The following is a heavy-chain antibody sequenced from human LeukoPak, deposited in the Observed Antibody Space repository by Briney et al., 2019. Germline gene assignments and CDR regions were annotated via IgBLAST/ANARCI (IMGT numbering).Heavy chain of an antibody. CDR1: GYTFTGYY. CDR3: AREPGEYYDYPTYDY. J-gene: IGHJ4*02. V-gene: IGHV1-2*02. Sequence: ASVKVSCKASGYTFTGYYMVWVRQAPGQGLEWMGWINPNSGDTNYAQKFQGRVTMTRDTSISTAYMELSSLRSDDTAVYYCAREPGEYYDYPTYDYWGQGTLVTVSS. D-gene: IGHD3-16*01. CDR2: INPNSGDT.